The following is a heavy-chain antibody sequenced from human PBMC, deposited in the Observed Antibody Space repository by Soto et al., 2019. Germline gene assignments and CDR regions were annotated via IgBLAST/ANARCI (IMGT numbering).Heavy chain of an antibody. V-gene: IGHV4-31*03. CDR3: ARWDYSKLHYYYGMDV. CDR2: IYYSGST. Sequence: QVQLQESGPGLVKPSQTLSLTCTVSGGSISSGGYYWSWIRQHPGKGLEWIGYIYYSGSTYYNPSLKSRVTRSVDTSKNQFSLKLSSVTAADTAVYYCARWDYSKLHYYYGMDVWGQGTTVTVSS. CDR1: GGSISSGGYY. D-gene: IGHD4-4*01. J-gene: IGHJ6*02.